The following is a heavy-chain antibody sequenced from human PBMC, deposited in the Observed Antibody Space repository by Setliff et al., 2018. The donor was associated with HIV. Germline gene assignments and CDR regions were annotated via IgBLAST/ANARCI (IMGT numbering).Heavy chain of an antibody. J-gene: IGHJ4*02. D-gene: IGHD3-16*01. CDR1: GGSITNFY. CDR2: IYNPGST. V-gene: IGHV4-4*09. Sequence: PSETLSLTCNVSGGSITNFYWSWIRQPPGKGLEWIGYIYNPGSTNFNPSLQSRVSMSVDVSTNQFSLRLTSVTAADTAVYYCARLRLAVMMSLDYFDLRGQGTLVTVSS. CDR3: ARLRLAVMMSLDYFDL.